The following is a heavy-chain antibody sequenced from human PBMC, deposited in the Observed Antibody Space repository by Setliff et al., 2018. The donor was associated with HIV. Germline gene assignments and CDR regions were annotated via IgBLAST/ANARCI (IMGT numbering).Heavy chain of an antibody. CDR3: ARIVRWELVATSTFFYYYMDV. D-gene: IGHD1-26*01. CDR1: GGSISSSSSF. Sequence: SETLSLTCTVSGGSISSSSSFWGWIRQPPGKGLEWIGSIYYSGSTYYNPSLQSRVTISVDTSKNQFSLKLSSVTAADTAVYYCARIVRWELVATSTFFYYYMDVWGKGTTVTVSS. CDR2: IYYSGST. J-gene: IGHJ6*03. V-gene: IGHV4-39*01.